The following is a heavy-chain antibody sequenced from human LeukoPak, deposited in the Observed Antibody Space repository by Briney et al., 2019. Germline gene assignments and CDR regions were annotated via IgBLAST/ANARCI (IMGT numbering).Heavy chain of an antibody. CDR2: IYTSGST. CDR3: ARGRYYDSSGYYGNYLDY. D-gene: IGHD3-22*01. CDR1: GGSISSYY. J-gene: IGHJ4*02. Sequence: SETLSLTCTVSGGSISSYYWSWIRQPAGKGLEWIGRIYTSGSTNYNPSLKSRVTMSVDTSKNQFSLKLSSVTAADTAVYYCARGRYYDSSGYYGNYLDYWGQGTPVTVSS. V-gene: IGHV4-4*07.